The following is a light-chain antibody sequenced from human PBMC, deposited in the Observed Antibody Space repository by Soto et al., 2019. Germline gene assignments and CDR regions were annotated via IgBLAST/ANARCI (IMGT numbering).Light chain of an antibody. CDR2: DAS. J-gene: IGKJ1*01. CDR3: QQYSRLWT. V-gene: IGKV1-5*01. Sequence: DIQMTQSPSTLYSSVGDRVTITCRASQNINRWLAWYQQKPGKAPMLLIYDASTLQSGAPSRFSGSGSGTEFTLTISSLQPDDLATYYCQQYSRLWTFGQGTKVDIK. CDR1: QNINRW.